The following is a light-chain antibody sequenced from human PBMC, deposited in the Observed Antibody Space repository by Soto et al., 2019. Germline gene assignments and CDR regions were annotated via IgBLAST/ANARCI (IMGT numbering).Light chain of an antibody. CDR2: KAS. CDR1: QNMSSSW. Sequence: EIQMTQSPSTLSASVGDRVTITCRASQNMSSSWLAWYQQKPGKAPKLVIYKASTLESGVPSRFSGNGSGTEFTLTISSLQPDDSATYYCQQYNSFWTFGQGTKVEIK. V-gene: IGKV1-5*03. CDR3: QQYNSFWT. J-gene: IGKJ1*01.